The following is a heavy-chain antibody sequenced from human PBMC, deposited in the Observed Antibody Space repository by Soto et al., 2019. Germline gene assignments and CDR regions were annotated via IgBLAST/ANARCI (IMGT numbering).Heavy chain of an antibody. CDR1: ASAFTSYG. J-gene: IGHJ5*02. CDR2: ISPYNGNT. D-gene: IGHD2-15*01. Sequence: QGQLVQSGTEVKQLGASVKVSCKTSASAFTSYGINWVRQAPGQGLEWMGWISPYNGNTHYSQKFQDRVTMTTDPSTNTVFMEVRSLTSDDTAMYYCARDRNTVLVVAGGWFDPGGQGTLVTVSS. CDR3: ARDRNTVLVVAGGWFDP. V-gene: IGHV1-18*01.